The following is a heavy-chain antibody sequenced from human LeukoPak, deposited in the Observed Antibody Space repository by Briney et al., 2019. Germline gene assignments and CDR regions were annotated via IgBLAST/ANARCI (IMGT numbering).Heavy chain of an antibody. J-gene: IGHJ4*02. CDR2: IYYSGST. D-gene: IGHD2-15*01. V-gene: IGHV4-39*01. CDR1: DDSISSSSFY. CDR3: ARHVFVRYCSGGSCYFDF. Sequence: PSETLSLTCTVSDDSISSSSFYWGWIRQPPGKGLEWIGSIYYSGSTCYNPSLKSRVTISVDTSKNQFSLRLSSVTAADTAMYYCARHVFVRYCSGGSCYFDFWGQGALVTVSS.